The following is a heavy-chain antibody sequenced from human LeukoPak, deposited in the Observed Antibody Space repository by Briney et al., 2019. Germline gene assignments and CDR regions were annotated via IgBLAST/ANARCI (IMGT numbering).Heavy chain of an antibody. CDR3: ASGEDYYYYYMGV. CDR2: IIPIFGTA. J-gene: IGHJ6*03. Sequence: SVKVSCKASGGTFSSYAISWVRQAPGQGLEWMGRIIPIFGTANYAQKFQGRVTITTDESTSTAYMELSSLRSEDTAVYYCASGEDYYYYYMGVWGKGTTVTVSS. CDR1: GGTFSSYA. V-gene: IGHV1-69*05.